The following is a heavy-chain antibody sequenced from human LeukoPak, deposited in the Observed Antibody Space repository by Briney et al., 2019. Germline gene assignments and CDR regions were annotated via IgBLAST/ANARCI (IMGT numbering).Heavy chain of an antibody. CDR3: ARVRGYCSSTSCVYFDY. Sequence: GGSLRLSCAASGFTFSSYAMHWVRQAPGKGLEYVSAISSNGGSTYYANSVKGRFTISRDNSKNTLYLQMGSLRAEDMAVYYCARVRGYCSSTSCVYFDYWDQGTLVTVSS. J-gene: IGHJ4*02. V-gene: IGHV3-64*01. CDR2: ISSNGGST. D-gene: IGHD2-2*01. CDR1: GFTFSSYA.